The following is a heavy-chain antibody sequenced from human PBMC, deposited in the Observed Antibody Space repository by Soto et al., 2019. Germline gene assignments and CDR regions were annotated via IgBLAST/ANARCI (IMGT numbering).Heavy chain of an antibody. CDR1: GGTFSSYA. V-gene: IGHV1-69*13. J-gene: IGHJ4*02. CDR2: IIPIFGTA. D-gene: IGHD3-3*01. CDR3: ARGPSIEWFLDY. Sequence: ASVKVSCKASGGTFSSYAISWVRQAPGQGLEWMGGIIPIFGTANYAQKFQGRVTITADESTSTAYMELSSLRSEDTAVYYCARGPSIEWFLDYWGQGTLVTVSS.